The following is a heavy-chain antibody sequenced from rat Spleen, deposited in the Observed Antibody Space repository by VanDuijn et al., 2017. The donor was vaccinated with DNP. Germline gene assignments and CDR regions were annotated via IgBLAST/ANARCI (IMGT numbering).Heavy chain of an antibody. D-gene: IGHD1-7*01. J-gene: IGHJ2*01. V-gene: IGHV3-1*01. CDR3: ARWTRYFDS. CDR2: INYSGST. Sequence: EVRLQESGPGLVQPPQSLSLTCSVSGYSITNNYWAWIRKFPGNKMEWIGYINYSGSTGYNPSLKSRISITRDTSKNQFFLQLSSVTTEDTATYYCARWTRYFDSWGQGVLVTVSS. CDR1: GYSITNNY.